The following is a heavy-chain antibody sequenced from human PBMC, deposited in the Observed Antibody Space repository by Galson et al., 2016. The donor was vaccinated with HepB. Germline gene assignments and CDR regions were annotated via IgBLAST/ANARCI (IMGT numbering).Heavy chain of an antibody. Sequence: SETLSLTCTVSDDSISNYYWNWIRQPPGKGLEWIGYIHYSGSSKCNPPLKSRVTMSVDTYKNQFSLRLSSVTAADTAVYYCARWGTYSEKHAFDIWGQGTMVTVSS. J-gene: IGHJ3*02. CDR3: ARWGTYSEKHAFDI. CDR2: IHYSGSS. V-gene: IGHV4-59*01. D-gene: IGHD3-16*01. CDR1: DDSISNYY.